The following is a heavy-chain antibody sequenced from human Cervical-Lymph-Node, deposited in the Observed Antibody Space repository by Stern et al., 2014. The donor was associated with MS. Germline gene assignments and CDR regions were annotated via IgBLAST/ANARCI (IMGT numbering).Heavy chain of an antibody. J-gene: IGHJ2*01. CDR2: ISYSGST. Sequence: VQLEESGPGLVKPSETLSLTCTVSGDSLSTYYWSWIRQPPGKGLEWIGYISYSGSTNYNPSLKSRLTISTDTSKNHLSLNLSSVTAADTAVYYCARGFTYWYFDLWGRGTRVAVSS. CDR1: GDSLSTYY. CDR3: ARGFTYWYFDL. V-gene: IGHV4-59*01.